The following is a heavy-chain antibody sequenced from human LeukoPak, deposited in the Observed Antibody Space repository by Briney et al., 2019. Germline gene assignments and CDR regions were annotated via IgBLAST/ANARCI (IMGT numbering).Heavy chain of an antibody. CDR3: ARPNEELGHTWLNAFDI. CDR1: GYTFTSYG. V-gene: IGHV1-18*01. CDR2: ISAYNGNT. J-gene: IGHJ3*02. D-gene: IGHD1-1*01. Sequence: ASVKVSCKASGYTFTSYGISWVRQAPGQGLEWMGWISAYNGNTNYAQKLQGRVTMTRDTSTSTVYMELSSLRSEDTAVYYCARPNEELGHTWLNAFDIWGQGTMVTVSS.